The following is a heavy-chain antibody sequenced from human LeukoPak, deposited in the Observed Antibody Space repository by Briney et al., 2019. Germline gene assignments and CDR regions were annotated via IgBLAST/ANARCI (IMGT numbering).Heavy chain of an antibody. J-gene: IGHJ6*03. CDR3: AKEGPPGGFKSAFPRHYYYYMDV. CDR2: LWYDGNHK. Sequence: GRSLRLSCAASGFSFSSYGMHWVRQAPGKGLEWVAALWYDGNHKYYADSVKGRFTISRDNSNNTLYLQMNGLRAGDTAVYYCAKEGPPGGFKSAFPRHYYYYMDVWGKGTTVTVSS. CDR1: GFSFSSYG. D-gene: IGHD3-16*01. V-gene: IGHV3-33*03.